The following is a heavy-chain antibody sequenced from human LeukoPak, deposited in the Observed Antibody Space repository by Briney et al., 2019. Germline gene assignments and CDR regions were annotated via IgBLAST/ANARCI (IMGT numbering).Heavy chain of an antibody. CDR2: ISYDGSNK. CDR3: AKAGFDDSSGYYPYFDY. D-gene: IGHD3-22*01. V-gene: IGHV3-30*18. J-gene: IGHJ4*02. CDR1: GFTFSSYG. Sequence: PGGSLRLSCAASGFTFSSYGMHSVRQAPGKGLEWVAVISYDGSNKYYADSVKGRFTISRDNSKNTLYLQMNSLRAEDTAVYYCAKAGFDDSSGYYPYFDYWGQGTLVTVSS.